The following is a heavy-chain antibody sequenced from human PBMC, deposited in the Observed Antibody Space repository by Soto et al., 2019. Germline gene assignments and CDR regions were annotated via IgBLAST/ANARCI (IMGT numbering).Heavy chain of an antibody. CDR2: NSYSGST. J-gene: IGHJ6*02. V-gene: IGHV4-59*12. CDR1: GGSTSSYY. CDR3: ARVSGSYYYGMDV. D-gene: IGHD1-26*01. Sequence: SETLSLTCTVTGGSTSSYYWSWLRQPPGKGLEWIGDNSYSGSTDYNPSLKSRVTISVDKSKNQFSLKLSSVTAADTAVYYCARVSGSYYYGMDVWGQGTTVTVSS.